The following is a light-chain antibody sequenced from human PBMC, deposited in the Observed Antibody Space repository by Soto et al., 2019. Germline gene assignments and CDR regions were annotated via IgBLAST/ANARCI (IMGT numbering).Light chain of an antibody. CDR1: SSNIGAEYD. CDR2: GDN. CDR3: SSYTSNTTPYV. V-gene: IGLV1-40*01. J-gene: IGLJ1*01. Sequence: QSVLTQPPSVSGAPGQRVAISCTGSSSNIGAEYDVHWYQQLPGTAPKRLIYGDNNRPSGVPDRFSGSKSGTSASLAITGLQPEDEADYYCSSYTSNTTPYVFGTGTKLTVL.